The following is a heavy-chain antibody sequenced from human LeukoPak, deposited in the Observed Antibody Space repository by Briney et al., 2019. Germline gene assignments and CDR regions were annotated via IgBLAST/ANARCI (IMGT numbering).Heavy chain of an antibody. CDR2: ISDSGGST. Sequence: PGGSLRLSCTSSGFTFGDYAMGWVRQAPGQGLEWVSAISDSGGSTYYADSVKGRFTISRDNSKNTLYLQMNSLRAEDTAVYYCAKQDIRSSAWYDWGQGTLVTVSS. V-gene: IGHV3-23*01. J-gene: IGHJ4*02. D-gene: IGHD6-19*01. CDR1: GFTFGDYA. CDR3: AKQDIRSSAWYD.